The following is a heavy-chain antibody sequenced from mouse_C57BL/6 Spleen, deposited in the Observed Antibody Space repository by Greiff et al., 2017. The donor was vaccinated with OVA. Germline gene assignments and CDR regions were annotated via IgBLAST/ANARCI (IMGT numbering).Heavy chain of an antibody. CDR1: GYTFTDYE. J-gene: IGHJ4*01. Sequence: QVQLQQSGAELVRPGASVTLSCKASGYTFTDYEMHWVKQTPVHGLEWIGAIDPETGGTAYNQKFKGKAILTADKSSSTAYMELRSLTSEDSAVYYCTRYGSSYPLAMDYWGQGTSVTVSS. V-gene: IGHV1-15*01. CDR3: TRYGSSYPLAMDY. CDR2: IDPETGGT. D-gene: IGHD1-1*01.